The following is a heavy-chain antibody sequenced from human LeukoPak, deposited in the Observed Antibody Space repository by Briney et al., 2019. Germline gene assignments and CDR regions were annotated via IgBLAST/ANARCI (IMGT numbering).Heavy chain of an antibody. CDR2: VFYRGTT. Sequence: SETLSLTCTVSGGSLSSSLYYWGWIRQPPGKGLEWIGNVFYRGTTYYNPSLKSRVAISIDVSKNQFSLKLSSVTAADTAVYHCARTRVMATILGPRTFDYWGQGTLVTVSS. CDR3: ARTRVMATILGPRTFDY. D-gene: IGHD5-24*01. CDR1: GGSLSSSLYY. V-gene: IGHV4-39*01. J-gene: IGHJ4*02.